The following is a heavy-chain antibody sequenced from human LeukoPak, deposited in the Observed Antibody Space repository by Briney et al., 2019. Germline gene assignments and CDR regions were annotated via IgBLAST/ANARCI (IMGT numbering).Heavy chain of an antibody. CDR1: GGSISSSGYY. J-gene: IGHJ4*02. CDR3: ARSGSGYLRYYFDY. Sequence: SETLSLTCTVSGGSISSSGYYWGWIRQPPGKGLEWIGSIYYSGSTYYNPSLKSRVTISLDTSKNQFSLKLSSVTAADTAVYYCARSGSGYLRYYFDYWGQGTLVTVSS. CDR2: IYYSGST. V-gene: IGHV4-39*07. D-gene: IGHD5-12*01.